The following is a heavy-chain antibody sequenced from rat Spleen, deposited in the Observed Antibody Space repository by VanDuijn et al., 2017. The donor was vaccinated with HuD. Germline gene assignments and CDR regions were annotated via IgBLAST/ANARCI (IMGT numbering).Heavy chain of an antibody. J-gene: IGHJ2*01. CDR2: ITPGGST. Sequence: EVQLVESGGGLVQPGKSLKLSCAASGFTFSYYDMAWVRQTPAKGLEWVASITPGGSTYYPDSVKGRFTSSRDNARSTLYLQMNSLRSEDTATYYCTRDVYHGSDYWGQGVMVTVSS. D-gene: IGHD1-6*01. CDR3: TRDVYHGSDY. CDR1: GFTFSYYD. V-gene: IGHV5-27*01.